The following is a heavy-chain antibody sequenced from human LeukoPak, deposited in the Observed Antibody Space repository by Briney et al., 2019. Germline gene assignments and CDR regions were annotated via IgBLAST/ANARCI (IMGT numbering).Heavy chain of an antibody. CDR2: IRYDGSNK. V-gene: IGHV3-30*02. Sequence: TGGSLRLSCAASGFTFSSYGMHWVRQAPGKGLEWVAFIRYDGSNKYYADSVKGRFTISRDNSKNTLYLQMNSLRAEDTAVYYCAKAQWGYSSGWYGYWGQGTLVTVSS. D-gene: IGHD6-19*01. CDR3: AKAQWGYSSGWYGY. J-gene: IGHJ4*02. CDR1: GFTFSSYG.